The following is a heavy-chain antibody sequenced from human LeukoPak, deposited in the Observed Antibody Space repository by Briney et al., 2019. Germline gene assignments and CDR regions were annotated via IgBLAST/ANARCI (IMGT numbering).Heavy chain of an antibody. V-gene: IGHV3-11*01. Sequence: GGSLRLSCAASGFTFSDYYMSWIRQAPGKGLEWVSYISSSGSTIYYADSVKGRFTISRDNAKNSLYLQMNSLRAEDTAVYYCAKEGYNYYDSSGYYPLDYWGQGTLVTVSS. CDR1: GFTFSDYY. CDR2: ISSSGSTI. CDR3: AKEGYNYYDSSGYYPLDY. J-gene: IGHJ4*02. D-gene: IGHD3-22*01.